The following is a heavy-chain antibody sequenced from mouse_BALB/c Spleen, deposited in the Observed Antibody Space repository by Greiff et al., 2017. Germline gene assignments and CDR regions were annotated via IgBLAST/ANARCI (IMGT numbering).Heavy chain of an antibody. CDR1: GYSFTGYN. Sequence: EVQLQQSGPELGKPGASVKISCKASGYSFTGYNMYWVKQSHRKSLEWIGYIDPYNGGTSYNQKSKGKATLTVDKSSSTAYMHLNSLTSEDSAIYYCARSRGKGYAMDYWGQGTSVTVSA. CDR3: ARSRGKGYAMDY. J-gene: IGHJ4*01. D-gene: IGHD2-1*01. CDR2: IDPYNGGT. V-gene: IGHV1S135*01.